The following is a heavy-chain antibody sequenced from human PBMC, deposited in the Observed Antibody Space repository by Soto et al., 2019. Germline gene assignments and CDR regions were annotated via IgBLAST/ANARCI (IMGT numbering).Heavy chain of an antibody. J-gene: IGHJ4*02. CDR1: GGTFSSYA. D-gene: IGHD2-2*01. CDR2: IIPIFGTA. Sequence: SVKVSCKASGGTFSSYAISWVRQAPGQGLEWMGGIIPIFGTANYAQKFQGRVTITADESTSTAYMELSSLRSEDTAVYYCARLFGYCSSTSCSYWGQGTLVTVSS. CDR3: ARLFGYCSSTSCSY. V-gene: IGHV1-69*13.